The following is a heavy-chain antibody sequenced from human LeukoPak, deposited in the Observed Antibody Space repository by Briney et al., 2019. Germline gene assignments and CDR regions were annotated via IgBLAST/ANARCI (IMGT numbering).Heavy chain of an antibody. J-gene: IGHJ4*02. V-gene: IGHV3-30*04. CDR3: AKGGRGIYFDWLLPDY. CDR2: LSYDGSNK. Sequence: GGSLRLSCAASGFTFSSYAMHWVRQAPGKGLEWVAVLSYDGSNKYYVDSVKGRFTISRDNSKNTLYLQMNSLRAEDTAVYYCAKGGRGIYFDWLLPDYWGQGTLVTVSS. CDR1: GFTFSSYA. D-gene: IGHD3-9*01.